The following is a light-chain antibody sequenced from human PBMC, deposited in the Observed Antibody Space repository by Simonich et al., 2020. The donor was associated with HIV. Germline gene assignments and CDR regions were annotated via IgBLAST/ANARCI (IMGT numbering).Light chain of an antibody. CDR1: SGHSSYS. CDR2: LNSDGSR. V-gene: IGLV4-69*01. Sequence: QLVLTQSPSASASLGASVKLTCTLGSGHSSYSIAWHQQQPAKGPRYLMKLNSDGSRSKGDGIPDRFSGSNSASLTISGLKTEDEADYYCQSYDGSNQVFGGGTKLTVL. J-gene: IGLJ3*02. CDR3: QSYDGSNQV.